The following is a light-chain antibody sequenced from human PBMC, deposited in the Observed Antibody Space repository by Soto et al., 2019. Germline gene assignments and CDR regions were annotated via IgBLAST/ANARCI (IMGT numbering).Light chain of an antibody. CDR2: RNN. Sequence: VLTQPPSASGTPGQRVTISCSGSSSNIGSNYVYWYQQLPGTAPKLLIYRNNQRPSGVPDRFAGSKSGTSASLAISGLRSEDEADYYCAAWDDSLSGFYVFGTGTKVTVL. CDR1: SSNIGSNY. CDR3: AAWDDSLSGFYV. V-gene: IGLV1-47*01. J-gene: IGLJ1*01.